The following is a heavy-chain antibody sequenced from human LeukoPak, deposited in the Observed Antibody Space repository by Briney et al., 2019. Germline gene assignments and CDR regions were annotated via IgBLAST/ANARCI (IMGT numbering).Heavy chain of an antibody. CDR3: ASFTVKWEPYYFDY. V-gene: IGHV3-48*02. CDR2: ISSSSSTI. CDR1: GFTFSSYS. D-gene: IGHD1-26*01. J-gene: IGHJ4*02. Sequence: GGSLRLSCAASGFTFSSYSMNWVRQAPGKGLEWVSYISSSSSTIYYADSVKGRFTISRDNAKNSPYLQMNSLRDEDTAVYYCASFTVKWEPYYFDYWGQGTLVTVSS.